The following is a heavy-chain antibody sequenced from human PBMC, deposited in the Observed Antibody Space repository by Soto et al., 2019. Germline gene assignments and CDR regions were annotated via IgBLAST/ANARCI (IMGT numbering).Heavy chain of an antibody. D-gene: IGHD4-17*01. V-gene: IGHV3-30*18. CDR1: GFTFSTYG. CDR2: ISYDGNEK. CDR3: AKEGALGGLTYGDS. J-gene: IGHJ4*02. Sequence: QVQLVESGGGVVQPGRSLRLSCAASGFTFSTYGMHWVRQAPGKGLEWVAVISYDGNEKHYADSVKGRFTISRDNSKDTRSPQMNGLRAEDTAVYYCAKEGALGGLTYGDSWGQGTLVTVSS.